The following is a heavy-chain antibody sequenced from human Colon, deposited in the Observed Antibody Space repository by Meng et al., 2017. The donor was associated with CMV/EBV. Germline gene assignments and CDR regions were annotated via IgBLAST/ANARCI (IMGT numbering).Heavy chain of an antibody. D-gene: IGHD3-9*01. CDR2: IYHNGTT. Sequence: SETLSLTCTVSSYSISSDFYWGWIRQPPGKGLEWIGSIYHNGTTYYNPSVKSRVTISVDTSKNQFSLKLSSVTAADTAVYYCARWGTYYDILTGYYPHYGMDVWGQGTTVTVSS. CDR1: SYSISSDFY. V-gene: IGHV4-38-2*02. J-gene: IGHJ6*02. CDR3: ARWGTYYDILTGYYPHYGMDV.